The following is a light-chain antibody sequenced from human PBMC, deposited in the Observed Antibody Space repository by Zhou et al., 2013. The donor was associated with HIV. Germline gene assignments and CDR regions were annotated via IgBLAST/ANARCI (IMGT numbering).Light chain of an antibody. CDR1: QSVSSN. CDR2: GVS. CDR3: QQYNNWPQT. V-gene: IGKV3-15*01. J-gene: IGKJ1*01. Sequence: EIVMTQSPATLSVSPGERATLSCRASQSVSSNLAWYQQKLGQAPRLLIYGVSTRATGIPARFSGSGSGTEFTLTISSMQSEDFAVYYCQQYNNWPQTFGQGTKVEIK.